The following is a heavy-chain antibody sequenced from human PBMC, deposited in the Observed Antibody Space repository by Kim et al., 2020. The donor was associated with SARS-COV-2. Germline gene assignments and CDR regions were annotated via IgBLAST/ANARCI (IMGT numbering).Heavy chain of an antibody. CDR3: TYDFWSGFSQNWFDP. CDR2: ISGSGGST. CDR1: GFTFSSYA. J-gene: IGHJ5*02. Sequence: GGSLRLSCAASGFTFSSYAMSWVRQAPGKGLEWVSAISGSGGSTYYADSVKGRFTISRDNSKNTLYLQMNSLRAEDTAVYYCTYDFWSGFSQNWFDPWGQGTLVTVSS. D-gene: IGHD3-3*01. V-gene: IGHV3-23*01.